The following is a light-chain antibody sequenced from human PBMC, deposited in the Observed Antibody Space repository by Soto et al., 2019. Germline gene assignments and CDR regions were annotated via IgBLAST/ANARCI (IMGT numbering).Light chain of an antibody. J-gene: IGKJ4*01. CDR1: QSVLYSSSNKDS. Sequence: DIVMTQSPDSLAVSLGERATINCKSSQSVLYSSSNKDSLAWYQQRPGQPPKLLIYWASTRESGVPDRFSGSGSGTDFTLNISSLQAEDVAGYYCHQYYRPPFSVGGGTRVEIK. V-gene: IGKV4-1*01. CDR3: HQYYRPPFS. CDR2: WAS.